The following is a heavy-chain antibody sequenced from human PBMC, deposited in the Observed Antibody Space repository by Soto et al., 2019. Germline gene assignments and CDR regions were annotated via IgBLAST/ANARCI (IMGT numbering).Heavy chain of an antibody. CDR1: GYTFTSYD. CDR2: MNPNSGNT. V-gene: IGHV1-8*01. J-gene: IGHJ6*02. D-gene: IGHD3-10*01. Sequence: ASLKVSCKASGYTFTSYDINWVRQATGQGLEWMGWMNPNSGNTGYAQKFQGRVTMTRNTSISTAYMELSSLRSEDTAVYYCASSWFGELYYGMDVWGQGTTVTVYS. CDR3: ASSWFGELYYGMDV.